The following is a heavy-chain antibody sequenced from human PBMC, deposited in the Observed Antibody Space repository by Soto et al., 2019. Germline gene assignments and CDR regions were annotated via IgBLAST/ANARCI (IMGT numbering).Heavy chain of an antibody. Sequence: ASVKVSCKASGYTFTSYAMHWVRQAPGQRLEWMGWINAGNGNTKYSQKFQGRVTITRDTSTSTAYMELRSLRSDDTAVYYCARDLWGYCGVDCYPLDVWGQGTTVTVSS. CDR1: GYTFTSYA. CDR3: ARDLWGYCGVDCYPLDV. D-gene: IGHD2-21*02. V-gene: IGHV1-3*01. J-gene: IGHJ6*02. CDR2: INAGNGNT.